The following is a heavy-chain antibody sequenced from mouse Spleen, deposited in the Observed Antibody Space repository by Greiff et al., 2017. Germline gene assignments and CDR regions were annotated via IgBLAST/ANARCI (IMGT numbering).Heavy chain of an antibody. D-gene: IGHD2-4*01. Sequence: VQLVESGPGLVQPSQSLSITCTVSGFSLTSYGVHWVRQSPGKGLEWLGVIWSGGSTDYNAAFISRLSISKDNSKSQVFFKMNSLQADDTAIYYCAIYDYDDAYWGQGTLVTVSA. CDR3: AIYDYDDAY. V-gene: IGHV2-2*01. J-gene: IGHJ3*01. CDR2: IWSGGST. CDR1: GFSLTSYG.